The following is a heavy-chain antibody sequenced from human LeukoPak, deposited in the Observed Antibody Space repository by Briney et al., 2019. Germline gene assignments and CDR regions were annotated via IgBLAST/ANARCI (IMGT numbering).Heavy chain of an antibody. Sequence: ASVKVSCKASGYTFTSYGISWVRQAPGQGLEWMGWISAYNGNTNYAQKLQGRVTMTTDTSTGTAYMELRSLRSDDTAVYYCARDYSVLLWFGELSWFDPWGQGTLVTVSS. J-gene: IGHJ5*02. CDR2: ISAYNGNT. CDR1: GYTFTSYG. D-gene: IGHD3-10*01. CDR3: ARDYSVLLWFGELSWFDP. V-gene: IGHV1-18*01.